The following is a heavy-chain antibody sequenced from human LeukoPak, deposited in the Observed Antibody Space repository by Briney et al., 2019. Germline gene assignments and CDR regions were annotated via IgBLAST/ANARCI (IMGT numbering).Heavy chain of an antibody. D-gene: IGHD3-22*01. J-gene: IGHJ4*02. V-gene: IGHV1-18*01. Sequence: ASVKVSCKASGYTFTSYGISWVRQAPGQGLEWMGWISAYNGNTNYAQKLQGRVTMTTDTSTRTAYMELRSLRSDDTAVYYCARDPYYYDSSGHPLDYWGQGTLVTVSS. CDR3: ARDPYYYDSSGHPLDY. CDR2: ISAYNGNT. CDR1: GYTFTSYG.